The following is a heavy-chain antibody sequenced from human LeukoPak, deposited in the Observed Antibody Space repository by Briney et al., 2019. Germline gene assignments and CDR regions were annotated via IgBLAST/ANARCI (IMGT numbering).Heavy chain of an antibody. CDR2: IYENGGTT. CDR1: GFTFRSHA. V-gene: IGHV3-23*01. Sequence: GGSLRLSCVGSGFTFRSHAMSWVRQAPEKGLEFVSGIYENGGTTYYADSVKGRFSISRDNSKNTLYLQMDSLRGEDTAVYYCAKHQSSPYSSGWYPFDYWGQGTLVTVSS. CDR3: AKHQSSPYSSGWYPFDY. D-gene: IGHD6-19*01. J-gene: IGHJ4*02.